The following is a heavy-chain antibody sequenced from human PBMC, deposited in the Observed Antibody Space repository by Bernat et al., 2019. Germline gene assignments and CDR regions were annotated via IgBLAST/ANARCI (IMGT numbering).Heavy chain of an antibody. V-gene: IGHV3-23*01. CDR3: AKDLSRGLLLDY. CDR1: GFTFSSYA. D-gene: IGHD5-18*01. CDR2: IIGSGGRT. J-gene: IGHJ4*02. Sequence: EVQLLESGGGLAQPGGSLRLSCAASGFTFSSYAMSWVRQAPGKGLAWVSGIIGSGGRTYCADSVKGRFTISRDNSKNTLYLQMNSLRADDTAVYYCAKDLSRGLLLDYWGQGTLVTVSS.